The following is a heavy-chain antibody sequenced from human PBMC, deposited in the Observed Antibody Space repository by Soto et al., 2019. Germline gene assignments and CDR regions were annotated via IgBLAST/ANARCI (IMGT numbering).Heavy chain of an antibody. D-gene: IGHD1-26*01. CDR3: ARETPPSGSYGASDAFDI. CDR2: IDPSDSQT. Sequence: GESLKISCKGSGYSFAGYWITWVRQKPGKGLEWMGRIDPSDSQTYYSPSFRGHVTISATKSITTVFLQWSSLRASDTAMYYCARETPPSGSYGASDAFDIWGQGTMVTVSS. V-gene: IGHV5-10-1*01. CDR1: GYSFAGYW. J-gene: IGHJ3*02.